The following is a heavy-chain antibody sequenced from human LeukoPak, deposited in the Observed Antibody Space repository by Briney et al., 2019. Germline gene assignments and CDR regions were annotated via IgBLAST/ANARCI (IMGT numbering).Heavy chain of an antibody. CDR3: ATGSGNYYNRAFDY. CDR2: IYYSGTT. V-gene: IGHV4-59*01. J-gene: IGHJ4*02. D-gene: IGHD3-10*01. Sequence: PSETLSLTCTVSGGSISSYYWSWIRQPPGKGLEWIGYIYYSGTTYYNPSLKSRVTISVDTPKNQFSLKLSSVTAADTAVYYCATGSGNYYNRAFDYWGQGTLVTVSS. CDR1: GGSISSYY.